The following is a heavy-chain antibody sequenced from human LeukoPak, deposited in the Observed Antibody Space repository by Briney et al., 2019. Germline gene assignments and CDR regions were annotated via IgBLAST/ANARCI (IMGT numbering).Heavy chain of an antibody. CDR1: GGSFSGYY. V-gene: IGHV4-34*01. J-gene: IGHJ5*02. CDR2: INHSGST. D-gene: IGHD6-13*01. CDR3: ARGSTAAAGTGVWFDP. Sequence: PSETLSLTCAVYGGSFSGYYWSWIRQPPGKGLEGSGEINHSGSTNYNPSLKSRVTISVDTSKNQFSLKLSSVTAADTAVYYCARGSTAAAGTGVWFDPWGQGTLVTVSS.